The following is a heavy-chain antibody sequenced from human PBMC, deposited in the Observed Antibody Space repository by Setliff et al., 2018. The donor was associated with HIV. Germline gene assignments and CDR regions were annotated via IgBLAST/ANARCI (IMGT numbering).Heavy chain of an antibody. J-gene: IGHJ2*01. D-gene: IGHD5-12*01. V-gene: IGHV1-2*02. Sequence: ASVKVSCKAAGYSFAAYYIHWVRQAPGQGLEWMGWINPNSGGTNYAQKFQGRVTLTRDTSISTANMELSGLRSDDTAVYYCARDPALTYSGYVYWYFDLWGRGTRGTSPQ. CDR1: GYSFAAYY. CDR3: ARDPALTYSGYVYWYFDL. CDR2: INPNSGGT.